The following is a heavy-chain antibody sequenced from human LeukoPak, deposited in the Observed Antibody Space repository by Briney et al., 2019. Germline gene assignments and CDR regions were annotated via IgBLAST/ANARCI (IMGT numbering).Heavy chain of an antibody. CDR1: GYTFTDYT. J-gene: IGHJ6*03. V-gene: IGHV1-18*01. CDR2: ISAYNGNT. CDR3: ARASYHYYYMDG. Sequence: ASVKVSCKASGYTFTDYTISWVRQAPGQGLEWMGWISAYNGNTNYAQKLQGRVTMTTDTSTSTAYMELRSLRSDDTAVYYCARASYHYYYMDGWGKGTTVTVSS.